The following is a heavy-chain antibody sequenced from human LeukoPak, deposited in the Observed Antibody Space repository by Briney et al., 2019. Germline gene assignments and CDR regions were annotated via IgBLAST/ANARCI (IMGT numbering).Heavy chain of an antibody. D-gene: IGHD3-22*01. CDR2: ISVYSGIT. CDR3: ARDYYDTSGYFYGSNY. V-gene: IGHV1-18*01. CDR1: GYTFTSYA. J-gene: IGHJ4*02. Sequence: GASVKVSCKASGYTFTSYAITWVRQAPGQGLEWMGWISVYSGITHYAQKLQGRVTMTTDTSTTTAYMELRSLRSDDTAVYYCARDYYDTSGYFYGSNYWGQGTLVTVSS.